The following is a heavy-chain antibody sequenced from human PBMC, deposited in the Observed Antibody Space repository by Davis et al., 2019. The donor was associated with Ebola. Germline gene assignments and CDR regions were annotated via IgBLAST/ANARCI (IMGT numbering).Heavy chain of an antibody. CDR3: AKDGTSSRGAHAFDI. Sequence: GESLKISCAASGFTFSSYAMNWVRQAPGKGLEWVSGIGGSGVRTYYADSVKGRFTISRDNSKNTLYLQLNSLRADDTAVYYCAKDGTSSRGAHAFDIWGQGTMVTVSS. J-gene: IGHJ3*02. CDR1: GFTFSSYA. V-gene: IGHV3-23*01. D-gene: IGHD6-6*01. CDR2: IGGSGVRT.